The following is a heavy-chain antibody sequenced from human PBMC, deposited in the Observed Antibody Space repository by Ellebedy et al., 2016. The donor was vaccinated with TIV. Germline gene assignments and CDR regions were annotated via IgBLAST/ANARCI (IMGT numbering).Heavy chain of an antibody. D-gene: IGHD1/OR15-1a*01. CDR2: IKQDGSDK. J-gene: IGHJ4*02. Sequence: GGSLRLSXAASGFTFSALWMGWVRQAPGKGLEWVANIKQDGSDKYYVDSVKGRFTISRDNAKNTLYLQMNSVKTEDTAVYYCATSSNKASDYWGQGTLVTVSS. CDR3: ATSSNKASDY. CDR1: GFTFSALW. V-gene: IGHV3-7*03.